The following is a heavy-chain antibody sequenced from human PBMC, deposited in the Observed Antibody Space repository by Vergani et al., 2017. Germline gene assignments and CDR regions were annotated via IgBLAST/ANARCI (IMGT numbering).Heavy chain of an antibody. Sequence: QVQLQESGPGLVKPSETLSLTCTVSGGSISSYYWSWIRQPPGKGLEWIGYIYYSGSTNYNPSLKSRVTISVDTSKNQFSLKLSSVTAADTAVYYCARPSLGYCSGGSCYYTPPLDYWGQGTLVTVSS. CDR2: IYYSGST. J-gene: IGHJ4*02. CDR3: ARPSLGYCSGGSCYYTPPLDY. V-gene: IGHV4-59*01. CDR1: GGSISSYY. D-gene: IGHD2-15*01.